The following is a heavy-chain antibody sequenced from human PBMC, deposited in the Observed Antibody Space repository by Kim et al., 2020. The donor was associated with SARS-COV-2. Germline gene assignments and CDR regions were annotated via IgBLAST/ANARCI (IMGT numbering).Heavy chain of an antibody. CDR3: ARGQVDCSSTSCYGYFDY. V-gene: IGHV6-1*01. D-gene: IGHD2-2*01. CDR2: TYYRSKWYN. Sequence: SQTLSLTFAISGDSVSSNSAAWNWIRQSPSRGLEWLGRTYYRSKWYNDYAVSVKSRITINPDTSKNQFSLQLNSVTPEDTAVYYCARGQVDCSSTSCYGYFDYWGQGALVTVSS. J-gene: IGHJ4*01. CDR1: GDSVSSNSAA.